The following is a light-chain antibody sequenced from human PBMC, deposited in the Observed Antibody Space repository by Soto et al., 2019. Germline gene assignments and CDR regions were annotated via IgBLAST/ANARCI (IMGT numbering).Light chain of an antibody. CDR3: LQDYGDSWT. Sequence: DIQMTQSPSYVPASVGDRVTITCRASQGITSWLAWYQQKPGKAPKLLIYSASNLYTGVPSRFSGSRSGTEFTLTISSLQPEDFASYYCLQDYGDSWTFGQGTKVDI. J-gene: IGKJ1*01. CDR2: SAS. CDR1: QGITSW. V-gene: IGKV1-12*01.